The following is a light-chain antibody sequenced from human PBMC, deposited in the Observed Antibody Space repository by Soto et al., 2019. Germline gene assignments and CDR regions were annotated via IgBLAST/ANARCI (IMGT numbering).Light chain of an antibody. CDR2: AGY. J-gene: IGKJ2*01. CDR3: QELNRYPDT. Sequence: DIQLTQSPSFLSASVGDRVTITCRTSQGTNQDLDGYQQQPGKATKVLICAGYNFQSGVPSRFSGSGAGTEFTLTISSVQPEDFETYYCQELNRYPDTFGQGTKLENK. CDR1: QGTNQD. V-gene: IGKV1-9*01.